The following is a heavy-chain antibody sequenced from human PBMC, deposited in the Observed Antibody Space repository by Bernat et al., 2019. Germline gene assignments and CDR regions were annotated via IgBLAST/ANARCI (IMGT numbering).Heavy chain of an antibody. CDR1: GFTFSNAW. J-gene: IGHJ4*02. D-gene: IGHD2-15*01. V-gene: IGHV3-15*01. CDR3: TTDRVGCCSGGSCPSRSE. CDR2: IKRNTDGGTT. Sequence: EVQLVESGGGLVKPGGSLRLSCAASGFTFSNAWMSWVRQAPGKGLEWVGRIKRNTDGGTTDYAAPVKGRFTISRDDSKNTLYLQMNSLKTEDASVYYCTTDRVGCCSGGSCPSRSEWGQGTLVTVSS.